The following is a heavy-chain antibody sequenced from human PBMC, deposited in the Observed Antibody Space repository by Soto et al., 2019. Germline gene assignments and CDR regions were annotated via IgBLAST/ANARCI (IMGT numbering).Heavy chain of an antibody. Sequence: QVQLVQSGAEVKKPGSSVKVSCKAPGGTFSSYAISWVRQAPGQGLEWMGGIIPIFGTAKYAQKFQGRVTITADESTSTGYMELSSLRSGDTAVYYCARSQGGSSSLDIYYYYYYGMDVWGQGTTVTVSS. CDR3: ARSQGGSSSLDIYYYYYYGMDV. D-gene: IGHD2-15*01. V-gene: IGHV1-69*01. CDR1: GGTFSSYA. J-gene: IGHJ6*02. CDR2: IIPIFGTA.